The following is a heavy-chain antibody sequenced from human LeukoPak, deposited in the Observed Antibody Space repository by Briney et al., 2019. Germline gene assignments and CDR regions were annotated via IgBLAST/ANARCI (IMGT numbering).Heavy chain of an antibody. J-gene: IGHJ4*02. D-gene: IGHD3-22*01. CDR2: IYTSGST. CDR3: ARSGLTYYYDSSGYYYLGY. CDR1: GGSISSYY. Sequence: SETLSLTRTVSGGSISSYYWSWIRQPAGKGLEWIWCIYTSGSTNYNPSLKTRVTISVDTSKNQYSLKLSSVTAADTAIYYCARSGLTYYYDSSGYYYLGYWGQGTLVTVSS. V-gene: IGHV4-4*07.